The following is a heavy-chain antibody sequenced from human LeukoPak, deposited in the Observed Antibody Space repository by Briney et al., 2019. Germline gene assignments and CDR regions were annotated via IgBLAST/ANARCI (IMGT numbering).Heavy chain of an antibody. V-gene: IGHV1-46*02. D-gene: IGHD6-13*01. CDR3: ARVYYSSPRAWFDY. CDR1: GYTFNSYG. J-gene: IGHJ5*01. Sequence: ASVKVSCKASGYTFNSYGITWVRQAPGQGLEWMGIINPSGGSTTYAQKFQGRVTMTRDMSTSTVYMELSSLRSEDSAVYYCARVYYSSPRAWFDYWGQGTLVTVSS. CDR2: INPSGGST.